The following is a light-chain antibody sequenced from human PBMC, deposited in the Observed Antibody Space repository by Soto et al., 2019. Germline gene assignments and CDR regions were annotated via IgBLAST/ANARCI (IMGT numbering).Light chain of an antibody. Sequence: QSALTQPASVSGSPGQSITIPCTGTNSDVGGYNYVSWYQHHPGKAPKLMIYEVFNRPSGVYSRFSGSKSGSTASLTISGLQAEDEADYYCSSYTTTNTLYVFGTGTQLTVL. CDR3: SSYTTTNTLYV. CDR2: EVF. V-gene: IGLV2-14*01. J-gene: IGLJ1*01. CDR1: NSDVGGYNY.